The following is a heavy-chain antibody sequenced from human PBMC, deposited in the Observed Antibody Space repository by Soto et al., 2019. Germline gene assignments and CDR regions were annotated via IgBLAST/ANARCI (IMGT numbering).Heavy chain of an antibody. V-gene: IGHV1-69*13. CDR1: GGTFSSYA. D-gene: IGHD5-12*01. CDR3: ATGGYSGYNYHHDYYGMDV. J-gene: IGHJ6*02. Sequence: SVKVSCKASGGTFSSYAVSWVRQAPGQGLEWMGGIIPIFGTPNYAQKFQGRVTITADESTSTAYMELSSLKSEDTAVYYCATGGYSGYNYHHDYYGMDVWGQGTTVTVSS. CDR2: IIPIFGTP.